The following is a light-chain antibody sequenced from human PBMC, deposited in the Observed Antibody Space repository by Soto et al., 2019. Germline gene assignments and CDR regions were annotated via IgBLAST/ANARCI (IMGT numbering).Light chain of an antibody. CDR2: DVS. Sequence: QSALTQPASVSGSPGQSITISCTGTSSEVGGYNYVSWYQQHPGKVPKLMIYDVSNRPSGVSYRFSGSKSGNTASLTIFGLQAEDEADYYCSSYTSSSTPYVFGTGTKVTVL. CDR1: SSEVGGYNY. CDR3: SSYTSSSTPYV. V-gene: IGLV2-14*01. J-gene: IGLJ1*01.